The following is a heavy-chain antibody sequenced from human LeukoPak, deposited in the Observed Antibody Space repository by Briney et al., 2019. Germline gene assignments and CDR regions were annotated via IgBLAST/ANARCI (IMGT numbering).Heavy chain of an antibody. CDR3: ARGKPYRRGGDYYFDS. CDR1: GPSVNSGNNY. V-gene: IGHV4-61*02. J-gene: IGHJ4*02. Sequence: SDTLSLTCSLSGPSVNSGNNYWPWVRPPGGEGLDWVGRIHTRGISKNRPSRWGPSTVALDTSKNPFSLNLDSRTAPGPPIYCCARGKPYRRGGDYYFDSWSQGTLVTISA. CDR2: IHTRGIS. D-gene: IGHD2-21*02.